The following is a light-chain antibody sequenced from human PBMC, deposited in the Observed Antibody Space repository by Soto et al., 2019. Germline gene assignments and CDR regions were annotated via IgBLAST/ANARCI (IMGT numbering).Light chain of an antibody. CDR2: EDN. CDR3: QSYESTTLV. CDR1: SGGIASNS. Sequence: NFMLTQPHSVSESPGKTVIISCTRSSGGIASNSVQWYQQRPGSAPTTVSYEDNQRPSGVPDRFSGYTDGSSNSASLTISGLQPEEEDDSACQSYESTTLVFGGGTKLTVL. V-gene: IGLV6-57*04. J-gene: IGLJ2*01.